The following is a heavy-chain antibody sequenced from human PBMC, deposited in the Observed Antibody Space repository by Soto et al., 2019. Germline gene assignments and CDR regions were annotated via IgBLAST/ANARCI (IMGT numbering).Heavy chain of an antibody. J-gene: IGHJ4*02. D-gene: IGHD3-10*01. CDR1: GGSISSSSYY. CDR3: ARRRRFGELSSWGFDY. Sequence: SETLSLTCTVSGGSISSSSYYWGWIRQPPGKGLEWIGSIYYSGSTYYNPSLKSRVTISVDTSKNQFSLKLSSVTAADTAVYYCARRRRFGELSSWGFDYWGQGTLVTVSS. V-gene: IGHV4-39*01. CDR2: IYYSGST.